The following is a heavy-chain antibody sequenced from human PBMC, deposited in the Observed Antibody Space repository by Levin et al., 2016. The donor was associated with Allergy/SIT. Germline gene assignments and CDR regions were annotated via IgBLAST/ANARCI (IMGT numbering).Heavy chain of an antibody. V-gene: IGHV3-30*04. Sequence: WIRQPPGKGLEWVSVISYDGSTQYYADSVQGRFTISRDNSKNTLYLQMNSLRTEDTAVYYCVRGLRNSGRYPTDWGQGTLVTVSS. D-gene: IGHD1-26*01. CDR2: ISYDGSTQ. J-gene: IGHJ4*02. CDR3: VRGLRNSGRYPTD.